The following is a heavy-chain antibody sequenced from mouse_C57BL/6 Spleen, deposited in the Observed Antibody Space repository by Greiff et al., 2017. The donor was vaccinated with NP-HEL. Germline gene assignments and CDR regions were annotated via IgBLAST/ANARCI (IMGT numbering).Heavy chain of an antibody. V-gene: IGHV5-17*01. CDR1: GFTFSDYG. J-gene: IGHJ4*01. D-gene: IGHD3-3*01. CDR3: ARDCRGNYAMDY. CDR2: ISSGSSTI. Sequence: DVQLQESGGGLVKPGGSLKLSCAASGFTFSDYGMHWVRQAPEKGLEWVAYISSGSSTIYYADTVKGRFTIARDNAKNTLFLQMTSLRSEDTAMYYCARDCRGNYAMDYWGQGTSVTVSS.